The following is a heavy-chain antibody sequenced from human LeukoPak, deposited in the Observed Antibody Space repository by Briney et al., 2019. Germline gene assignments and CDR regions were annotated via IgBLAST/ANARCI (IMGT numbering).Heavy chain of an antibody. V-gene: IGHV3-48*04. CDR3: ASRPYSSGWYVWFDP. J-gene: IGHJ5*02. CDR1: GFTFSSYS. D-gene: IGHD6-19*01. Sequence: GGSLRLSCAASGFTFSSYSMNWVRQAPGKGLEWVSYISSSSSTIYYADSVKGRFTISRDNAKNSLYLQMNSLRAEDTAVYYCASRPYSSGWYVWFDPWGQGTLVTASS. CDR2: ISSSSSTI.